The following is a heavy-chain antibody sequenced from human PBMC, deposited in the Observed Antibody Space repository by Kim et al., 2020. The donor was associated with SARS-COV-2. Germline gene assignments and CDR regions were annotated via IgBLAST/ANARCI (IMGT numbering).Heavy chain of an antibody. D-gene: IGHD3-10*01. CDR2: IYTSGST. CDR1: GGSISSGSYY. V-gene: IGHV4-61*02. J-gene: IGHJ4*02. Sequence: SETLSLTCTVSGGSISSGSYYWSWIRQPAGKGLEWIGRIYTSGSTNYNPSLKSRVTISVDTSKNQFSLKLSSVTAADTAVYYCAREGSRGEGLYYFDYWGQGTLVTVSS. CDR3: AREGSRGEGLYYFDY.